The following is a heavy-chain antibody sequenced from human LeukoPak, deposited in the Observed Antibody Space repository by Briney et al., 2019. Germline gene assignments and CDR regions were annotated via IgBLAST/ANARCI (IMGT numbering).Heavy chain of an antibody. CDR3: ARESGSYSFDY. J-gene: IGHJ4*02. D-gene: IGHD1-26*01. V-gene: IGHV1-8*03. Sequence: ASVKVSCKASGYTFTSYDINWVRQATGQGLEWMGWMNPNSGNTGYAQKFQGRVTITRDTSASTAYMELSSLRSEDTAVYYCARESGSYSFDYWGQGTLVTVSS. CDR1: GYTFTSYD. CDR2: MNPNSGNT.